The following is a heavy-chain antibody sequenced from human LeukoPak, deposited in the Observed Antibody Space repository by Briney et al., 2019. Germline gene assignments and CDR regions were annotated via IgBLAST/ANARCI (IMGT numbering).Heavy chain of an antibody. D-gene: IGHD6-13*01. V-gene: IGHV4-61*02. CDR3: ARGSAEFDY. CDR1: GGSISSGSYY. Sequence: PSETLSLTCTVSGGSISSGSYYWSWIRQPAGKGLGWIGRIYTSGSTNYNPSLKSRVTISVDTSKNQFSLKLSSATAADTAVYYCARGSAEFDYWGQGTLVTVSS. J-gene: IGHJ4*02. CDR2: IYTSGST.